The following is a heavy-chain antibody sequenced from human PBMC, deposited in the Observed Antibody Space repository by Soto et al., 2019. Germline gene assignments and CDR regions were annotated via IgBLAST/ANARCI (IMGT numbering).Heavy chain of an antibody. CDR3: ARVRAAAGRDFDY. CDR1: GGSISSGGYY. V-gene: IGHV4-31*03. J-gene: IGHJ4*02. D-gene: IGHD6-13*01. CDR2: IYYSGST. Sequence: RLSRTGPVSGGSISSGGYYGSWIRQHPGKGLEWIGYIYYSGSTYYNPSLKSRVTISVDTSKNQFSLKLSSVTAADTAVYYCARVRAAAGRDFDYWGQGTLVTVSS.